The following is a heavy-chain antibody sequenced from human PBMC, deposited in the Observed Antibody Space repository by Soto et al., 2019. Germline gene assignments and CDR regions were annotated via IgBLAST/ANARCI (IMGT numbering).Heavy chain of an antibody. CDR2: IIPIFGTA. CDR1: GGTFSSYA. J-gene: IGHJ6*02. D-gene: IGHD6-19*01. Sequence: GASVKVSCKASGGTFSSYAISWVRQAPGQGLEWMGGIIPIFGTANYAQKFQGRVTITADESTSTAYMELSSLRSEDTAVYYCARKQWLVLAGYYYYYGMDVWGQGTTVTVSS. CDR3: ARKQWLVLAGYYYYYGMDV. V-gene: IGHV1-69*13.